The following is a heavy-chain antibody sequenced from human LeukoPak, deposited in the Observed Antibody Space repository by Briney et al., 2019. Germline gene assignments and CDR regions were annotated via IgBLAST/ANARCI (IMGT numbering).Heavy chain of an antibody. CDR1: SGSISSSSYY. V-gene: IGHV4-39*01. J-gene: IGHJ4*02. CDR2: IYYSGST. CDR3: AGQDSNYVFDY. D-gene: IGHD4-4*01. Sequence: PSETLSLTCTVSSGSISSSSYYWGWIRQPPGKGLEWIGSIYYSGSTYYNPSLKSRVTISVDTSKNQFSLKLSSVTAADTAVYYCAGQDSNYVFDYWGQGTLVTVSS.